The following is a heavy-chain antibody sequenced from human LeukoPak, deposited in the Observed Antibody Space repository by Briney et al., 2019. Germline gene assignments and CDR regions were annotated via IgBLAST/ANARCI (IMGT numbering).Heavy chain of an antibody. Sequence: SVKVSCKASGGTFSSFAISWVRQAPGQGLEWMGGIIPIFGTTSYAQKFQGRVTITADESTSTAYMDLSSLRSEDTAVYFCASRPFTPYAYGHYRRAFDIWGQGTMVTVSS. CDR3: ASRPFTPYAYGHYRRAFDI. CDR1: GGTFSSFA. CDR2: IIPIFGTT. J-gene: IGHJ3*02. V-gene: IGHV1-69*13. D-gene: IGHD4-17*01.